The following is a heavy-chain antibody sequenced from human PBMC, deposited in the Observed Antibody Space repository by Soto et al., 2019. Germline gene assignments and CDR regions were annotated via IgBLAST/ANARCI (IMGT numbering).Heavy chain of an antibody. CDR3: ARGDSTDCSNGVCSFFYNHDMDV. D-gene: IGHD2-8*01. Sequence: ASVKVSCKASGYSFTDYHIHWVRKAPGQGLEWLGRINPKSGDTSPAQKFQGWVTMTTDTSISTASMELTRLTSDDTAIYYCARGDSTDCSNGVCSFFYNHDMDVWGQGTTVTVSS. CDR1: GYSFTDYH. J-gene: IGHJ6*02. V-gene: IGHV1-2*04. CDR2: INPKSGDT.